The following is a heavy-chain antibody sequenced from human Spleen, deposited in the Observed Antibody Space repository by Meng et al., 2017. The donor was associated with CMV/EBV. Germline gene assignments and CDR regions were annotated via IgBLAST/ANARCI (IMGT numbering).Heavy chain of an antibody. CDR2: IIPGSGSA. J-gene: IGHJ4*02. V-gene: IGHV1-69*05. Sequence: GATFTNFATHWGRQAPGQGLEWMGAIIPGSGSADYAPNFQGRVAITTDESTSTTYMDLSSLTSDDSAVYYCARGGGTSGWYYYHDFWGQGTLVTVSS. CDR1: GATFTNFA. CDR3: ARGGGTSGWYYYHDF. D-gene: IGHD6-19*01.